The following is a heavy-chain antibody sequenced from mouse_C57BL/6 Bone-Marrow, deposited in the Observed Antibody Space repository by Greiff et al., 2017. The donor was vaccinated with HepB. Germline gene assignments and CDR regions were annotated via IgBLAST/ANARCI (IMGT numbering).Heavy chain of an antibody. Sequence: EVQVVESGGGLVKPGGSLKLSCAASGFTFSSYAMSWVRQTPEKRLEWVATISDGGSYTYYPDNVKGRFTISRDNAKNNLYLQMSHLKSEDTAMYYCARDRAYYYGSTDAMDYWGQGTSVTVSS. CDR1: GFTFSSYA. CDR3: ARDRAYYYGSTDAMDY. V-gene: IGHV5-4*01. J-gene: IGHJ4*01. D-gene: IGHD1-1*01. CDR2: ISDGGSYT.